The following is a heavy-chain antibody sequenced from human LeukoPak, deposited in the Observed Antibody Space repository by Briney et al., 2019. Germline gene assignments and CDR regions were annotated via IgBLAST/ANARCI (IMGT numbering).Heavy chain of an antibody. CDR2: THYSANR. J-gene: IGHJ4*02. D-gene: IGHD5-24*01. CDR3: VRVGPRRDGYNVDY. CDR1: GGSISSYY. V-gene: IGHV4-59*01. Sequence: PSETLSLTCTVSGGSISSYYWGWLRQPPGKGLEWIGYTHYSANRDSNPSLKSRVTISVDTSRNQFSLKMSSVTAADTAVYYCVRVGPRRDGYNVDYWGKGTLVTVSS.